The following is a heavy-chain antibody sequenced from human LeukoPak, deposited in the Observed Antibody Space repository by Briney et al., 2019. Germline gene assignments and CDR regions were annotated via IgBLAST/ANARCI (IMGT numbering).Heavy chain of an antibody. Sequence: GRSLRLSCAASGFTFSSYAMHWVRQAPGKGLEWMAVISYDGSNKYYADSVKGRFTISRDNSKNTLYLQMNSLRAEDTAVYYCARGGLRYFDWLLTSFDYWGQGTLVTVSS. J-gene: IGHJ4*02. CDR3: ARGGLRYFDWLLTSFDY. CDR2: ISYDGSNK. D-gene: IGHD3-9*01. V-gene: IGHV3-30-3*01. CDR1: GFTFSSYA.